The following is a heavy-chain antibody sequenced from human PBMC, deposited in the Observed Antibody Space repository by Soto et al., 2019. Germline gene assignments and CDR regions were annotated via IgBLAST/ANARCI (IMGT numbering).Heavy chain of an antibody. CDR1: GGTFSSYA. D-gene: IGHD3-16*02. CDR2: IIPIFGTA. Sequence: SVKVSCKASGGTFSSYAISWVRQAPGQGLEWMGGIIPIFGTANYAQKFQGRVTITADESTSTAYMELSSLRSEDTAVYYCARGGLRLGELSQDAFDIWGQGTLLPVSS. V-gene: IGHV1-69*13. J-gene: IGHJ3*02. CDR3: ARGGLRLGELSQDAFDI.